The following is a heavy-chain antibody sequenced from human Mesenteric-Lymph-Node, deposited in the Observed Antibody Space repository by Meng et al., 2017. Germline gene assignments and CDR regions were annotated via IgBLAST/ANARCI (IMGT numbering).Heavy chain of an antibody. D-gene: IGHD3-16*01. Sequence: SVKVSCKASGYTFTYRYLHWVRQAPGQALEWMGWITPFNGNTNYAQKFQDRVTITRDRSMSTAYMELSSLRSEDTAVYYCATPTVGGGDDIHLNYWGQGTLVTVSS. CDR1: GYTFTYRY. J-gene: IGHJ4*02. V-gene: IGHV1-45*02. CDR3: ATPTVGGGDDIHLNY. CDR2: ITPFNGNT.